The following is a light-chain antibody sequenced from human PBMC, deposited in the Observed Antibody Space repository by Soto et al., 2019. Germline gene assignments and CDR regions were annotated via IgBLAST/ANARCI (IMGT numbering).Light chain of an antibody. CDR3: QSYESSSLSGYV. J-gene: IGLJ1*01. V-gene: IGLV1-40*01. CDR2: GNT. CDR1: SSNIGAGYD. Sequence: QPVLTQPPSVSGAPGQRVSISCTGSSSNIGAGYDVHWYQQLPGTAPKLLMYGNTNRPSGVPDRFSGSKSGTSASLAITGLQAEDEADYYCQSYESSSLSGYVFGTGTKLTVL.